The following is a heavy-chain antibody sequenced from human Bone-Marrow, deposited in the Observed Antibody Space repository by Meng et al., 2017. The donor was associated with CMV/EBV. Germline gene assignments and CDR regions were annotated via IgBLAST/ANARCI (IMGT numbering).Heavy chain of an antibody. D-gene: IGHD4-17*01. CDR1: GYTFTSYD. V-gene: IGHV1-8*03. CDR3: PRGLRGDSDY. J-gene: IGHJ4*02. CDR2: MNPNSGNT. Sequence: ASVKVSCKASGYTFTSYDIDWVRQATGQGLEWMGWMNPNSGNTGYAQKFQGRVTITRNTSISKAYMEPRSLRSEDTAVYYCPRGLRGDSDYWGQGTLVTVSS.